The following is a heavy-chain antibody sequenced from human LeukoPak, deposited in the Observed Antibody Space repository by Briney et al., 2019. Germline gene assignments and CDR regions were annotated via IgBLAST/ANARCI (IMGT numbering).Heavy chain of an antibody. Sequence: PGGSLRLSCAASGFTFNTHWMHWVRQAPGKGLVWVSRINSDGSSTAYADSVKGRFTISKDNAKNTLYLQMNSLRVEDTAVYYCAKIAVAGSDFDCWGQGTLVTVSS. CDR2: INSDGSST. D-gene: IGHD6-19*01. J-gene: IGHJ4*02. CDR1: GFTFNTHW. V-gene: IGHV3-74*03. CDR3: AKIAVAGSDFDC.